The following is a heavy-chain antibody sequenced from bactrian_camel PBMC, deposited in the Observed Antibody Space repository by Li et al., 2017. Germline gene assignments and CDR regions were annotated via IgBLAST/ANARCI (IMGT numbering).Heavy chain of an antibody. J-gene: IGHJ4*01. V-gene: IGHV3S60*01. CDR1: RFLFDDPA. Sequence: HVQLVESGGGSVQAGGSLRLSCTSPRFLFDDPAVGWYRQAPGNECELVSFIRSDGHTHYADSVKGRFTISQDNAKFTSSLQMDSLKPDDTAVYYCASRWSYGMSCDFALREYDYFGRGTQVTVS. CDR2: IRSDGHT. CDR3: ASRWSYGMSCDFALREYDY. D-gene: IGHD3*01.